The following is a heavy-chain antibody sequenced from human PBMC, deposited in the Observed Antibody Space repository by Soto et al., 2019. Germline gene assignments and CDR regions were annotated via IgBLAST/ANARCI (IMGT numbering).Heavy chain of an antibody. CDR2: IWYDGSNK. V-gene: IGHV3-33*01. D-gene: IGHD5-12*01. CDR1: GFTFSSYG. J-gene: IGHJ6*02. CDR3: ARDFAGYSGYDPPLYGMDV. Sequence: GGSLRLSCAASGFTFSSYGMHWVRQAPGKGLEWVAVIWYDGSNKYYADSVKGRFTISRDNSKNTLYLQMNSLRAEDTAVYYCARDFAGYSGYDPPLYGMDVWGQGTTVIGSS.